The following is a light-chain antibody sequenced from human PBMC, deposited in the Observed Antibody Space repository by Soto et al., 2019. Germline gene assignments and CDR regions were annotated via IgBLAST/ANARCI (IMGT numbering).Light chain of an antibody. Sequence: AIQLTQSPSFLSASVGDRVTITCRASQAIRSALDWYQQKPGKAPKLLIYDAFSLEGGVPSRFSGSGSGTDFTLTISSLQPEDFATYYCQQFQSYPLTFGQGTKVEIK. J-gene: IGKJ1*01. CDR2: DAF. V-gene: IGKV1-13*02. CDR3: QQFQSYPLT. CDR1: QAIRSA.